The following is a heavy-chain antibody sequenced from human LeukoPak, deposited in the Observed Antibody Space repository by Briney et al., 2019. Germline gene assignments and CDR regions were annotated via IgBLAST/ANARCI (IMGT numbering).Heavy chain of an antibody. Sequence: SETLSLTCTVSGCSISSYHWNWVRQFPGKGLEWIGHINYSVSTVYNPSLKSRVTISVHSSKNQFSLKLGSDSSAGTAVYYCARRWGYSSSPHFDYWGQGTLVTVSS. D-gene: IGHD6-6*01. CDR3: ARRWGYSSSPHFDY. CDR2: INYSVST. CDR1: GCSISSYH. V-gene: IGHV4-59*08. J-gene: IGHJ4*02.